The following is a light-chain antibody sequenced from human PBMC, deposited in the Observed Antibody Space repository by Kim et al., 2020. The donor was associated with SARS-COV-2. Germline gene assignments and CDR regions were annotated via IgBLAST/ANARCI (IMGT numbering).Light chain of an antibody. J-gene: IGKJ1*01. CDR2: EAS. Sequence: DIQMTQSPSTLSASVGDTVTLTCRASQSITPWLAWYQQKPGRAPIVLIYEASSLESGVPSRFSGSGSGTEFTLTISSLQPDDFATYYCQQYSSYPWAFGQGTKVDIK. CDR1: QSITPW. CDR3: QQYSSYPWA. V-gene: IGKV1-5*03.